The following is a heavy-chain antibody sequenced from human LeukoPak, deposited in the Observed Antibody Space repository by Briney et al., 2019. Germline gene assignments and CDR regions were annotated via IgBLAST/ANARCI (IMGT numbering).Heavy chain of an antibody. Sequence: ASVKVSCKASGYTSTGYYMHWVRQAPGQGLEWMGWINPNSGGTNYAQKFQGRVTMTRDTSISTAYMELSRLRSDDTAVYYCARVRGEYQLLWGENYFDYWGQGTLVTVSS. D-gene: IGHD2-2*01. CDR2: INPNSGGT. CDR3: ARVRGEYQLLWGENYFDY. CDR1: GYTSTGYY. V-gene: IGHV1-2*02. J-gene: IGHJ4*02.